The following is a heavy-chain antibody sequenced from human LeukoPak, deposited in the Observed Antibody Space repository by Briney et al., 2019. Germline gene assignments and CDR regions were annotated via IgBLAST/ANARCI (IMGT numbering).Heavy chain of an antibody. CDR1: GGSISSYY. V-gene: IGHV4-4*07. Sequence: PSETLSLTCTVSGGSISSYYWSWIRQPAGKGLEWIGRIYTGGSTNYNPSLKSRVTMSVDTSKNQFSLKLSSVTAADTAVYYCAREVNMITFGGVIARDAFDIWGQGTMVTVSS. CDR2: IYTGGST. J-gene: IGHJ3*02. D-gene: IGHD3-16*02. CDR3: AREVNMITFGGVIARDAFDI.